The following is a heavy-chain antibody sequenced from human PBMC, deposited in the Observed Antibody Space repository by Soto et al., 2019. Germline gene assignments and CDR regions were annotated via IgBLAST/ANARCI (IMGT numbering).Heavy chain of an antibody. CDR3: ATSREAYYYGMDV. D-gene: IGHD2-2*01. CDR1: GFTVSSYG. CDR2: ISYDGSNK. Sequence: PGGSLRLSCAASGFTVSSYGMHWVRQAPGKGLEWVAVISYDGSNKYYADSVKGRFTISRDNSKNTLYLQMNSLRAEDTAVYYCATSREAYYYGMDVWGQGTTVTVSS. J-gene: IGHJ6*02. V-gene: IGHV3-30*03.